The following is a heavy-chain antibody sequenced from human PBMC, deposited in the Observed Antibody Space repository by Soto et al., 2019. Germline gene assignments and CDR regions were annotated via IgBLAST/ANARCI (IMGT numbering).Heavy chain of an antibody. CDR1: GGSISSGGYY. CDR2: IYYSGNT. Sequence: SETLSLTCTVSGGSISSGGYYWSWIRQHPGKGLEWIGYIYYSGNTYYNPSLKSRVTISVDTSKNQFSLNLNSVTAADTAVYYCARRMQNYYGMDVWGQGTTVTVSS. J-gene: IGHJ6*02. V-gene: IGHV4-31*03. CDR3: ARRMQNYYGMDV. D-gene: IGHD2-15*01.